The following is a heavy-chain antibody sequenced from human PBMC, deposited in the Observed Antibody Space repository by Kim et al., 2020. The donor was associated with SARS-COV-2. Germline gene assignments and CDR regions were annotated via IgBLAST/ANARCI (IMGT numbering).Heavy chain of an antibody. CDR3: AGELEYNWFDS. Sequence: STNYNPSLKSRVTISVDTSKNQFSLKLTSVTAADTAVYYCAGELEYNWFDSWGQGTLVTVSS. D-gene: IGHD6-6*01. J-gene: IGHJ5*01. CDR2: ST. V-gene: IGHV4-59*01.